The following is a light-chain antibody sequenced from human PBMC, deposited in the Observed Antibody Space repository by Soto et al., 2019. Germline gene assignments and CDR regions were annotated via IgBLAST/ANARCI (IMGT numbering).Light chain of an antibody. CDR1: QSVSSSH. V-gene: IGKV3-15*01. CDR2: GTS. CDR3: QHYNNWPLT. J-gene: IGKJ4*01. Sequence: EIALTQSPGTLSLSPGERATRSCRASQSVSSSHLAWYQQKPGQTPRLLIYGTSTRATGIPARFSGSGSGTEFTLTISSLQSEDFAVYYCQHYNNWPLTFGGGTKVEIK.